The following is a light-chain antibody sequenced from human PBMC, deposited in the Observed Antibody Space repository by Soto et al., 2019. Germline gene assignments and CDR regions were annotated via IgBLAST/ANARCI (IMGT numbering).Light chain of an antibody. CDR3: QQYNSYLRT. V-gene: IGKV1-16*02. J-gene: IGKJ2*01. CDR2: GAF. CDR1: QDISNY. Sequence: DIQMTQSASSLSASVGDRVTITCRASQDISNYLAWFQQKPGKAPKSLIYGAFSLQTGVPSKFSGSGSGTDSTLTISSLQPEDFATSYCQQYNSYLRTFGQGTKLEIK.